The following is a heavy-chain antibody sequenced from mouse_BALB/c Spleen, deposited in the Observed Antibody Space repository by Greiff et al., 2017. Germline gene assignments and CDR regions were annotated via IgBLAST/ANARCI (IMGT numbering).Heavy chain of an antibody. D-gene: IGHD2-4*01. J-gene: IGHJ4*01. V-gene: IGHV2-9*02. Sequence: VKVVESGPGLVAPSQSLSITCTVSGFSLTSYGVHWVRQPPGKGLEWLGVIWAGGSTNYNSALMSRLSISKDNSKSQVFLKMNSLQTDDTAMYYCASYDYDDGYAMDYWGQGTSVTVSS. CDR1: GFSLTSYG. CDR3: ASYDYDDGYAMDY. CDR2: IWAGGST.